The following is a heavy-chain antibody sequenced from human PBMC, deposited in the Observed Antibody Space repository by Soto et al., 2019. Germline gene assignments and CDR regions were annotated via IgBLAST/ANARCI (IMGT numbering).Heavy chain of an antibody. CDR1: GDRVSSNSAA. V-gene: IGHV6-1*01. CDR2: TYYRSKWYN. J-gene: IGHJ4*02. Sequence: SPTLSLPCAISGDRVSSNSAAWNWIRQSPSRGLEWLGRTYYRSKWYNDYAVSVKSRITINPDTSKNQFSLQLNSVTPEDTAVYYCARVRLGNYDFWSGYYIAGSRYFDYWGQGTLVTVSS. CDR3: ARVRLGNYDFWSGYYIAGSRYFDY. D-gene: IGHD3-3*01.